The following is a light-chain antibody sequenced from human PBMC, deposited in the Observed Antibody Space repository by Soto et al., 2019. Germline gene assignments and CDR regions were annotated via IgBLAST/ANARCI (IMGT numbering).Light chain of an antibody. V-gene: IGKV3-20*01. CDR2: GAS. J-gene: IGKJ1*01. Sequence: EIVLTQSPGTLSLSAGERATLSCRASQSVSSSCLAWYQQKPGQAPRLLIYGASIRATGIPDRFSGSGSGTDFTLTISRLEPEDFAVHYCQQYRSSPATFGQGTKVEIK. CDR3: QQYRSSPAT. CDR1: QSVSSSC.